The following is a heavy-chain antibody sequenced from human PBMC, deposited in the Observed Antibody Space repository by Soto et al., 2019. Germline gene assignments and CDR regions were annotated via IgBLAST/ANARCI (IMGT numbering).Heavy chain of an antibody. V-gene: IGHV3-74*01. CDR1: EFTFRSYW. D-gene: IGHD3-9*01. J-gene: IGHJ4*02. Sequence: EVQLVDSGGGLVQPGGSLRLSCAASEFTFRSYWMHWVRQSPGKGLVWVSRISGDGSSTTYADSVRGRFTISRDNAKNTLYLQMNSLRAEDTAVYYCAKADILTGYYDYWGQGTLVTVSS. CDR2: ISGDGSST. CDR3: AKADILTGYYDY.